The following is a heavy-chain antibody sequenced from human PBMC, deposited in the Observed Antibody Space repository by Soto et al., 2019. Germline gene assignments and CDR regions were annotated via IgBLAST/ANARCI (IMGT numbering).Heavy chain of an antibody. CDR3: ASDPYSSSWYSSMDV. D-gene: IGHD6-13*01. CDR2: IKQDGSEK. J-gene: IGHJ6*04. Sequence: GGSLRLSCAASGFTFSSYWMSWVRQAPGKGLEWVANIKQDGSEKYYVDSVKGRFTISRDNAKNSLYLQMNSLRAEDTAVYYCASDPYSSSWYSSMDVWGKGTTVTVSS. V-gene: IGHV3-7*01. CDR1: GFTFSSYW.